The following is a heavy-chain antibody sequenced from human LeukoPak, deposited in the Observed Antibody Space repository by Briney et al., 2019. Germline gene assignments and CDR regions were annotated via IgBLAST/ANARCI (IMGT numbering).Heavy chain of an antibody. J-gene: IGHJ6*03. CDR2: IYHGGTT. Sequence: PSETLSLTCTVSGASTTSSDYYWSWLRQPPGKGLECIGYIYHGGTTNYNPSLKSRVTISVDTSKNQFSLKLSSVTAADTAVYYCARGLELEADPPDPSTPHYYYYYMDVWGKGTTVTVSS. CDR1: GASTTSSDYY. V-gene: IGHV4-61*08. D-gene: IGHD1-1*01. CDR3: ARGLELEADPPDPSTPHYYYYYMDV.